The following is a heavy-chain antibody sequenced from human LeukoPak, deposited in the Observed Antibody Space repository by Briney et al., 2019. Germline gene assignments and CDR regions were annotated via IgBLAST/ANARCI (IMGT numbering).Heavy chain of an antibody. Sequence: QSGGSLRLSCAASGFTFSIYAMHWVRQAPGKGLEWVAVISNDGSDKYYADSVKGRFTISRDNSKSTLYLQMNSLSTEDTAVYYCARRWYFDLWGRGTLVTVSS. J-gene: IGHJ2*01. CDR2: ISNDGSDK. CDR3: ARRWYFDL. CDR1: GFTFSIYA. V-gene: IGHV3-30*04.